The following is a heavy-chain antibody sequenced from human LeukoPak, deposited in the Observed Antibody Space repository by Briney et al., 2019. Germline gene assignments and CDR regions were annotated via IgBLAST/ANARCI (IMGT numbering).Heavy chain of an antibody. CDR3: ATRGYSYGQFDY. Sequence: SETLSLTCTLSGGSIIRSSYYWGWVRQPPRKWLEWIGSIYYSGSTYYTPSLKSRVTISVDTSKSQFSLKLSSVTAADAAVYYCATRGYSYGQFDYWGQGTLVTVSS. D-gene: IGHD5-18*01. CDR2: IYYSGST. V-gene: IGHV4-39*01. J-gene: IGHJ4*02. CDR1: GGSIIRSSYY.